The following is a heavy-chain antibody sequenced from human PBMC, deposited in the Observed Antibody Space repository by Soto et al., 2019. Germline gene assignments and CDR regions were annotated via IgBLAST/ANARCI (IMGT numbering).Heavy chain of an antibody. CDR1: GYTFTSYG. Sequence: ASVKVSCKASGYTFTSYGISWVRQAPGQGLEWMGWMNPNSGNTGYAQKFQGRVTMTRNTSISTAYMELSSLRSEDTAVYYCARALVLRFLEWLPRNYYYYMDVWGKGTTVTVSS. CDR3: ARALVLRFLEWLPRNYYYYMDV. J-gene: IGHJ6*03. D-gene: IGHD3-3*01. CDR2: MNPNSGNT. V-gene: IGHV1-8*02.